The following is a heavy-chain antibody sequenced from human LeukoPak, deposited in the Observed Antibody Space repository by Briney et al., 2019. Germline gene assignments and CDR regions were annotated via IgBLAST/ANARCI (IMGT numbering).Heavy chain of an antibody. CDR1: GFTFSNYA. D-gene: IGHD6-13*01. CDR2: ISGGAGTT. V-gene: IGHV3-23*01. Sequence: GGSLRLSCAASGFTFSNYAMSWVRQAPGKGLEWVSGISGGAGTTNYADSVKGRFTISRDNSKNTLSMQMKNLRAEDTAVYYCAKVGPASGSSWMGTDYWGQGILVTVSS. CDR3: AKVGPASGSSWMGTDY. J-gene: IGHJ4*02.